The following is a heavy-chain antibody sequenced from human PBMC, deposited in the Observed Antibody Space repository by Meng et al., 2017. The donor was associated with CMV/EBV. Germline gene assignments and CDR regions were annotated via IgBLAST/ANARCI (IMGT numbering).Heavy chain of an antibody. V-gene: IGHV3-49*04. CDR2: IRSKAYGGTT. J-gene: IGHJ3*02. CDR1: GFNFADYV. CDR3: TRVGHDVFDI. Sequence: GESLKISCTASGFNFADYVMSWVRQAPGKGLEWVGFIRSKAYGGTTEYAASVKGRFTISRDDSKSIAYLQINSLKTEDTAVYYCTRVGHDVFDIWGQGTMVTVSS.